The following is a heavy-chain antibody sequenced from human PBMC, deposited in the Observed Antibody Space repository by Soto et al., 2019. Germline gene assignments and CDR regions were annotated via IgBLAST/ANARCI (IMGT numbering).Heavy chain of an antibody. D-gene: IGHD3-9*01. J-gene: IGHJ4*02. CDR3: ARPVPFYDILTGYYSHHFDY. Sequence: PSETLSLTCTVSGGSISSSSYYWGWIRQPPGKGLEWIGSFYYSGSTYYNPSLKSRVTISADTSKNLFSLKLSSVTAADTAVYYCARPVPFYDILTGYYSHHFDYWGQGTLVTAPQ. CDR2: FYYSGST. CDR1: GGSISSSSYY. V-gene: IGHV4-39*01.